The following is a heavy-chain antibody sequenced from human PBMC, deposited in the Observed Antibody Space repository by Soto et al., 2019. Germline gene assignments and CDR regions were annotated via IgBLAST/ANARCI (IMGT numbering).Heavy chain of an antibody. CDR3: SRDAQKWLVAAFDI. V-gene: IGHV1-18*01. J-gene: IGHJ3*02. D-gene: IGHD6-19*01. CDR1: GYTFVSYG. CDR2: ISPYNGNT. Sequence: QVQLVQSGTEVKEPGASVKVSCKASGYTFVSYGISWVRQAPGQGLEWMGWISPYNGNTNYAQKFQGRVTMTTDTSTSTAYMELRSLRSDDPAVYYCSRDAQKWLVAAFDIWGQGTMVTVSS.